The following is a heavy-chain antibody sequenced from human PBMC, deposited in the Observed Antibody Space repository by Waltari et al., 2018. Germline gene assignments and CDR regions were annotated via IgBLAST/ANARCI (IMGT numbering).Heavy chain of an antibody. V-gene: IGHV4-39*07. J-gene: IGHJ4*02. CDR1: GGSISRSSYY. Sequence: QLQLQESGPGLVKPSETLSLTCTVSGGSISRSSYYWGWSRQPLGKGLEWIGSIYYSGSTYYNPSLKIRVTISVDTSKNQFSLKLSSVTAADTAVYYCARDRGSYYYGSGREFDYWGQGTLVTVSS. CDR2: IYYSGST. CDR3: ARDRGSYYYGSGREFDY. D-gene: IGHD3-10*01.